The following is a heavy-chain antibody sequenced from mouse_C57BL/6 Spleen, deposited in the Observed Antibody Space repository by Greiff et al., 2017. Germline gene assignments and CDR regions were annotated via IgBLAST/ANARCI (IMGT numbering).Heavy chain of an antibody. V-gene: IGHV1-81*01. Sequence: QVQLQQSGAELARPGASVKLSCKASGYTFTSYGISWVKQRTGQGLEWIGEIYPRSGNTYYNEKFKGKATLTADKSSSTAYMELRSPTSEDSAVYFCARYYGSSYWYFDVWGTGTTVTVSS. CDR2: IYPRSGNT. CDR3: ARYYGSSYWYFDV. CDR1: GYTFTSYG. D-gene: IGHD1-1*01. J-gene: IGHJ1*03.